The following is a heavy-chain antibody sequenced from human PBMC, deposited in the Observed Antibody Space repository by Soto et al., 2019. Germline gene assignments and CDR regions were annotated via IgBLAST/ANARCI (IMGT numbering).Heavy chain of an antibody. D-gene: IGHD5-12*01. CDR1: GGSISSGGYY. CDR2: IYYSGTT. J-gene: IGHJ3*02. Sequence: QVQLQESGPGLVKPSQTLSLTCTVSGGSISSGGYYWSWIRQNPGKGLEWIGYIYYSGTTNYIPSLKSRRTISVDTSKNQFSLKLNSMTAADTAVYYCARDESATDAFDIWGQGTMVTVSS. V-gene: IGHV4-31*03. CDR3: ARDESATDAFDI.